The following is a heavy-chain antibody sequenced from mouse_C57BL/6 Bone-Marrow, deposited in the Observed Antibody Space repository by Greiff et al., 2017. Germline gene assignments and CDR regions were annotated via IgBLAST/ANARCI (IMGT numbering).Heavy chain of an antibody. V-gene: IGHV1-77*01. J-gene: IGHJ3*01. CDR3: AGNCGFDY. CDR1: GYTFTDYY. Sequence: QVQLQQSGPELVKPGASVKISCKASGYTFTDYYMNWVKQRPGQGLEWIGEIDPGSGSTNYDEKFKSKATLTVDTSSSTAYMQLSSLTSEDSAVYYCAGNCGFDYWGQGTLVTVSA. D-gene: IGHD4-1*01. CDR2: IDPGSGST.